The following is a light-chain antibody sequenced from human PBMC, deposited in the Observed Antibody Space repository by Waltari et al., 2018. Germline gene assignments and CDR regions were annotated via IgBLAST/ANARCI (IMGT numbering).Light chain of an antibody. CDR3: AAWDASLNGWV. CDR2: SNN. CDR1: RSNIGSNS. Sequence: QSVLTQPPSASGTPGQRVAISCSGTRSNIGSNSVHWYQQLPGTAPKLLTHSNNQRPSGVPDRFSGSKSGTSASLAISGLQSEDEAHYYYAAWDASLNGWVFGGGTKLTVL. J-gene: IGLJ3*02. V-gene: IGLV1-44*01.